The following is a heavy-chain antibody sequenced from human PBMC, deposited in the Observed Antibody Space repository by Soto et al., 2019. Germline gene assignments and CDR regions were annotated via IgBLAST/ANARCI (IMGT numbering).Heavy chain of an antibody. V-gene: IGHV3-53*01. CDR1: GFTVSSYY. CDR3: ARLATGWGFDY. Sequence: GGSLRLSCAASGFTVSSYYMSWVRQAPGKGLEWVSVIYSGGTTYYADSVKGRFTISRDNSKNTLYLQMNSLRAEDTALYYCARLATGWGFDYWGQGTLVTVSS. J-gene: IGHJ4*02. D-gene: IGHD6-19*01. CDR2: IYSGGTT.